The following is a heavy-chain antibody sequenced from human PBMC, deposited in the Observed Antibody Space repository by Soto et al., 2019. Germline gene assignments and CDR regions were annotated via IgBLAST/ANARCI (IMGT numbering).Heavy chain of an antibody. CDR2: IWYDGSNK. V-gene: IGHV3-33*01. CDR3: ARELAPYSSRGAYYYGMDV. CDR1: GFTFSSYG. Sequence: QVQLVESGGGVVQPGRSLRLSCAASGFTFSSYGMHWVRQAPGKGLEWVAVIWYDGSNKYYADSVKGRFTISRDNSKNTLYLQMNSLRAEDTAVYYCARELAPYSSRGAYYYGMDVWGQGTTVTVSS. J-gene: IGHJ6*02. D-gene: IGHD6-13*01.